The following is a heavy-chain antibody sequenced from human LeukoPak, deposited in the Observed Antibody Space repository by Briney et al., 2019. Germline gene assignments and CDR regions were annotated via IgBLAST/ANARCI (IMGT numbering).Heavy chain of an antibody. CDR2: IFRSGET. D-gene: IGHD4-17*01. CDR3: ARGRHGDFGNWFDP. V-gene: IGHV4-4*02. CDR1: GGSINSSNW. J-gene: IGHJ5*02. Sequence: SGTLSLTCTIFGGSINSSNWWNWVRQSPGKGLEWIGEIFRSGETNYNSPLESRLTISVDRTKNQFSLRLNSVTAADTAVYYCARGRHGDFGNWFDPWGQGTPVIVAS.